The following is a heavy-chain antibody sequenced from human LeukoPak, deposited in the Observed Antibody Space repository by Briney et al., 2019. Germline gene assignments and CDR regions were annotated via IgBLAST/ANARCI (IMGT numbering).Heavy chain of an antibody. CDR3: AKGSF. V-gene: IGHV3-23*01. CDR2: ISESGGST. D-gene: IGHD3-10*01. CDR1: GLTFSTSA. J-gene: IGHJ4*02. Sequence: GGSLRLSCVVSGLTFSTSAMSWVRQAPGKGLEWVSGISESGGSTYYADSVKGRFTSSRDNSKNTLYLQMNNLRAEDTAAYYCAKGSFWGQGTLVTVSS.